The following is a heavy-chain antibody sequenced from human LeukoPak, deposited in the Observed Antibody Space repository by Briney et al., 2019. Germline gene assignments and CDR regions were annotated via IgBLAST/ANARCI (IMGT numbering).Heavy chain of an antibody. Sequence: PSETLSLTCTVSGGSISSYYWSWIRQPPGKGLEWIGYIYTSGSTNYNPSLKSRVTISVDTSKNQFSLKLSSVTAADTAVYYCARGSNGRYYFDYWGQGTLVTVSS. CDR3: ARGSNGRYYFDY. J-gene: IGHJ4*02. CDR1: GGSISSYY. V-gene: IGHV4-4*09. D-gene: IGHD1-26*01. CDR2: IYTSGST.